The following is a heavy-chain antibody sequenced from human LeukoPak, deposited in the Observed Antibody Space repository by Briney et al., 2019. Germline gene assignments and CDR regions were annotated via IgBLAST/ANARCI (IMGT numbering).Heavy chain of an antibody. V-gene: IGHV4-39*01. Sequence: SETLSLTCTVPGGSISSSSYYWGWIRQPPGKGLEWNGSIYYSGNTYYNPSLKSRVTISADTSKNQFSLKLSSVSAADTAVYYCARYYRSSTSCYHGYWGQGTLVNLSS. D-gene: IGHD2-2*01. CDR1: GGSISSSSYY. CDR2: IYYSGNT. CDR3: ARYYRSSTSCYHGY. J-gene: IGHJ4*02.